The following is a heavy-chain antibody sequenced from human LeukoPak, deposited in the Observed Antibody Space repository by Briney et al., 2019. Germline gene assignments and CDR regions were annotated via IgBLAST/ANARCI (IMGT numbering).Heavy chain of an antibody. CDR1: GGSFSGYY. CDR3: ARLIVGATDFDY. V-gene: IGHV4-34*01. D-gene: IGHD1-26*01. J-gene: IGHJ4*02. Sequence: SETLSLTCAVYGGSFSGYYWSWIRQPPRKGLEWIGEINRSGSTSYNPSLKSRVTISVDTSKNQFSLKLSSVTAADTAVYYCARLIVGATDFDYWGQGTLVTVSS. CDR2: INRSGST.